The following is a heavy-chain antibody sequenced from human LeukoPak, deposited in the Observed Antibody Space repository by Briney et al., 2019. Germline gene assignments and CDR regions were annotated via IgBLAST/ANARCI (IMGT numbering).Heavy chain of an antibody. V-gene: IGHV3-33*01. J-gene: IGHJ6*02. Sequence: PGRSLRLSCAASGFTFSSYGMHWVRQAPGKGLEWVAVMWYDGSNKYYADSVKGRFTISRDNSKNTLYLQMNSQRAEDTAVYYCARESGNGYSSGWYPYYYYGMDVWGQGTTVTVSS. D-gene: IGHD6-19*01. CDR1: GFTFSSYG. CDR2: MWYDGSNK. CDR3: ARESGNGYSSGWYPYYYYGMDV.